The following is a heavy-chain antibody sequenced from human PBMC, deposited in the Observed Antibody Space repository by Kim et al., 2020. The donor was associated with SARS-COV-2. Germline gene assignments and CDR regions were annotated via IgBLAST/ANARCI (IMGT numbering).Heavy chain of an antibody. CDR1: GGSISSGGYY. D-gene: IGHD4-17*01. V-gene: IGHV4-31*03. CDR2: IYYSGST. CDR3: ARSSHPQIYAYAHYFDY. J-gene: IGHJ4*02. Sequence: SETLSLTCTVSGGSISSGGYYWSWIRQHPGKGLEWIGYIYYSGSTYYNPSLKSRVTISVDTSKNQFSLKLSSVTAADTAVYYCARSSHPQIYAYAHYFDYWGQGTLVTVSS.